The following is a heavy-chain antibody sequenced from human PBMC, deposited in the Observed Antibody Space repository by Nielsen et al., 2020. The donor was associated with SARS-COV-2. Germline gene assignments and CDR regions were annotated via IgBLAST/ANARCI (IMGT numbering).Heavy chain of an antibody. D-gene: IGHD3-10*01. Sequence: GGSLRLSCAASGFTFSSYAMHWVRQAPGKGLEWVAVISYDGSNKYYADSVKGRFTISRDNSKNTLYLQMNSLRAEDTALYHCAVGGLGGYWGQGTLVTVSS. CDR2: ISYDGSNK. J-gene: IGHJ4*02. CDR1: GFTFSSYA. V-gene: IGHV3-30-3*01. CDR3: AVGGLGGY.